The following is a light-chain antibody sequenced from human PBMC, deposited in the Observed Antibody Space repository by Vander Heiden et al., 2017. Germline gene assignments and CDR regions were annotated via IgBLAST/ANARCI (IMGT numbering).Light chain of an antibody. CDR3: QQSDNTPPVT. J-gene: IGKJ4*01. CDR1: QSMSSY. CDR2: AAS. Sequence: DIQMTQSPSSLSASVGDRVTITCRASQSMSSYLNWYQQKPGKAPKLLIYAASSLQSGVPSRFSGSGSGTDFTLTISSRQPEDFATYYCQQSDNTPPVTFGGGTKVEI. V-gene: IGKV1-39*01.